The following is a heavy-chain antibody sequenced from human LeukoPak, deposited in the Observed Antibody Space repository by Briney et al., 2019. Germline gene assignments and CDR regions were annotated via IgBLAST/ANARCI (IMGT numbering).Heavy chain of an antibody. Sequence: ASVKVSFKASGYTFTSYYMHWVRHAPGQGLEWMVWINPISGGTNYAKKFQGRVIMTRDTSISTAYMELSRLSSDDTAVYYCARERPTSMAAYFDYWGQGTLVTVSS. CDR3: ARERPTSMAAYFDY. CDR2: INPISGGT. J-gene: IGHJ4*02. D-gene: IGHD6-6*01. CDR1: GYTFTSYY. V-gene: IGHV1-2*02.